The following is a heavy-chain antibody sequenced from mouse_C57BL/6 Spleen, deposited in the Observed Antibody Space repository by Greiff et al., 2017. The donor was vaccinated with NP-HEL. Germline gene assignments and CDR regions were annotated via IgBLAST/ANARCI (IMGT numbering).Heavy chain of an antibody. V-gene: IGHV5-17*01. D-gene: IGHD4-1*01. Sequence: EVKLVESGGGLVKPGGSLKLSCAASGFTFSDYGMHWVRQAPEKGLEWVAYISSGSSTIYYADTVKGRFTISRDNAKNTLFLQMTSLRSEDTAMDYGAVNWDEDWYFDVWGTGTTVTVSS. CDR1: GFTFSDYG. CDR3: AVNWDEDWYFDV. CDR2: ISSGSSTI. J-gene: IGHJ1*03.